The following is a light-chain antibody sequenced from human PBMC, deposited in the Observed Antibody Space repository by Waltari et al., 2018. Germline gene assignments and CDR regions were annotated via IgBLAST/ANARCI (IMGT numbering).Light chain of an antibody. CDR2: DAS. V-gene: IGKV3-11*01. CDR1: QTGITY. J-gene: IGKJ1*01. CDR3: QQRYYWPPWT. Sequence: EIVLTQSPATLSLSPGERATLSCRASQTGITYLAWYQQKPGKAPRHLISDASNRVPGIPARFSGSGSGTDFTFTISSLEPEDFAVYYCQQRYYWPPWTFGQGTKVELK.